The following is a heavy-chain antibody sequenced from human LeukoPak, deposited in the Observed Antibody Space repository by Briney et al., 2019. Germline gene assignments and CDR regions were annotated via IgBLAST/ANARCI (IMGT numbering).Heavy chain of an antibody. D-gene: IGHD3-3*01. CDR1: GYTFTSYA. CDR3: AGWYDFFDY. J-gene: IGHJ4*02. V-gene: IGHV7-4-1*02. CDR2: INTNTGNP. Sequence: ASVKVSCKASGYTFTSYAMNWVRQAPGQGLEWMGWINTNTGNPAYAQGFTGRFVFSLDASVSTAYLQISSLKAEDTAVYYCAGWYDFFDYWGQGTLVTVSS.